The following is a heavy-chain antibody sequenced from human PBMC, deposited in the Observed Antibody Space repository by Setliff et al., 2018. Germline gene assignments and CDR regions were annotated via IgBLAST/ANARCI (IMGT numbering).Heavy chain of an antibody. CDR1: GATFSSYG. D-gene: IGHD6-6*01. V-gene: IGHV1-69*05. CDR3: VREGVDRRSSTDYRYYMDV. Sequence: SVKVSCKASGATFSSYGISWVRQAPGQGLEWMGGTIPMFGTTEYAQKFQGRLTIITDESTNTAFMQLSSLRSDDTAVYYCVREGVDRRSSTDYRYYMDVWGKGTTVTSP. J-gene: IGHJ6*03. CDR2: TIPMFGTT.